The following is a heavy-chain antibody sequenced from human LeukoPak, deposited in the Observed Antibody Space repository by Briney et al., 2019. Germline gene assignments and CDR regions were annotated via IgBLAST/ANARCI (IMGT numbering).Heavy chain of an antibody. D-gene: IGHD2-2*01. CDR1: GGSISSSSYY. Sequence: KSSETLSLTCTVSGGSISSSSYYWGWIRQPPGKGLEWIGSIYYSGSTYYNPSLKSRVTISVDTSKNQFSLKLSSVTAADTAVYYCAREPAAMQWSYYYYYMDVWGKGTTVTVSS. J-gene: IGHJ6*03. CDR3: AREPAAMQWSYYYYYMDV. V-gene: IGHV4-39*02. CDR2: IYYSGST.